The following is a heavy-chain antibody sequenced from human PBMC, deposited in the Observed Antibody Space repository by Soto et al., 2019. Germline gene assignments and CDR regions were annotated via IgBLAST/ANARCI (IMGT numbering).Heavy chain of an antibody. D-gene: IGHD3-22*01. V-gene: IGHV4-4*08. CDR2: IYDSGST. CDR3: RGSYDSSGYLVDY. Sequence: SETLSLTCTVSGGSISNYYWSWVRQPPGKGLEWIGYIYDSGSTYYNPSLKSRVTISVDTSKNQFSLKLSSVTAADTAVYYCRGSYDSSGYLVDYWGQGTLVTVSS. CDR1: GGSISNYY. J-gene: IGHJ4*02.